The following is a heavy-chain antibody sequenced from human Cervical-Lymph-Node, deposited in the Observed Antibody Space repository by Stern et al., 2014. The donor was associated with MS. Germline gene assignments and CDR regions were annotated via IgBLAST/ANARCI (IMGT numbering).Heavy chain of an antibody. J-gene: IGHJ3*02. Sequence: VQLVQSGAEVKKLGSSVKVSCKASGGTFSNYAINGVRQAPGQGLEWMGGVFPIYSTPDYAQTFQGRVTITADKTTTTASMELNSLRSEDTAIYYCARADDFWSGYFIPQAFDIWGQGTMVTVSS. V-gene: IGHV1-69*06. CDR3: ARADDFWSGYFIPQAFDI. D-gene: IGHD3-3*01. CDR1: GGTFSNYA. CDR2: VFPIYSTP.